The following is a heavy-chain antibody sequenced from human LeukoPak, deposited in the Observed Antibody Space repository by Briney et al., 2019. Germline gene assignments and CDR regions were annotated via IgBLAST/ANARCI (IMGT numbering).Heavy chain of an antibody. J-gene: IGHJ3*02. Sequence: GGSLRLSCAASEFTFSSYRMHWVRQAPGKGLVWVSRINSDGSSTNYADSVKGRFTISRDNAKNTLYLQMNSLRAEDTAVFYCAREAYYGSGTQTDAFDMWGQGTMVTVS. CDR2: INSDGSST. CDR1: EFTFSSYR. V-gene: IGHV3-74*01. CDR3: AREAYYGSGTQTDAFDM. D-gene: IGHD3-10*01.